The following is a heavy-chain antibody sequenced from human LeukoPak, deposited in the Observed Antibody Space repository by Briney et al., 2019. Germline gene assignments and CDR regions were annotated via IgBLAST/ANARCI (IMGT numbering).Heavy chain of an antibody. V-gene: IGHV3-21*01. D-gene: IGHD1-26*01. J-gene: IGHJ6*02. CDR2: ISSSSSYI. Sequence: GGSLRLSCAASGFTFSSYSMNWVRQAPGKGLEWVSSISSSSSYIYYADSVKGRFTISRDNAKNSLYLQMNSLRAEDTAVYYCAREGWELLRRPGNYYYYGMDVWGQGTTVTVSS. CDR3: AREGWELLRRPGNYYYYGMDV. CDR1: GFTFSSYS.